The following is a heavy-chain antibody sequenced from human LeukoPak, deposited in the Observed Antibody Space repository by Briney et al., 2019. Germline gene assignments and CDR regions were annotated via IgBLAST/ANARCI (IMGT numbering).Heavy chain of an antibody. Sequence: ASVKVSCKASGYTFTSYGISWVRQAPGQGLEWMGWISAYNGNTNYAQKLQGRVTMTTDTSTSTAYMELRSLRSDDTAVYYCARDILRYFDWAPYDAFDIWGQGTMVTVSS. V-gene: IGHV1-18*01. D-gene: IGHD3-9*01. CDR3: ARDILRYFDWAPYDAFDI. CDR2: ISAYNGNT. J-gene: IGHJ3*02. CDR1: GYTFTSYG.